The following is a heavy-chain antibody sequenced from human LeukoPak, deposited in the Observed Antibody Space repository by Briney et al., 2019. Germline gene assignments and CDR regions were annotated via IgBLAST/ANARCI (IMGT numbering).Heavy chain of an antibody. J-gene: IGHJ5*02. V-gene: IGHV1-24*01. CDR2: FDPENGEF. CDR1: GKTLFELS. CDR3: ATGLLEWLLGGSTPGAREPWFDP. D-gene: IGHD3-3*01. Sequence: ASVKVSCKVSGKTLFELSMHWVRQAPGKGLEWMGGFDPENGEFIYAQKFQGRVIMTEDTSTDTAYMELSRLASEDSAVYYCATGLLEWLLGGSTPGAREPWFDPWGQGTLVTVSS.